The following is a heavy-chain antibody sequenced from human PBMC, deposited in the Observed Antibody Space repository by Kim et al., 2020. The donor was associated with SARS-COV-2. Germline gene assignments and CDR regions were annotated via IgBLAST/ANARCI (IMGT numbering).Heavy chain of an antibody. D-gene: IGHD1-26*01. CDR3: ARSFSGSYFGYDY. Sequence: GGSLRLSCAASGFTFNTYGMHWVRQAPGKGLEWVAAISYDGSHKYYVDSVRGRFTISRDNPKNTLYLQMNSLRIEDTAVYYCARSFSGSYFGYDYWGQGSLVTVSS. J-gene: IGHJ4*02. V-gene: IGHV3-30*03. CDR1: GFTFNTYG. CDR2: ISYDGSHK.